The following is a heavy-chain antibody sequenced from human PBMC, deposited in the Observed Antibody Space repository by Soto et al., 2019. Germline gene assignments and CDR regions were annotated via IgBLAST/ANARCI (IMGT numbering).Heavy chain of an antibody. CDR2: INHSGST. D-gene: IGHD3-16*01. J-gene: IGHJ5*02. CDR3: ARARQYYDCELDP. CDR1: GGSFSGYY. V-gene: IGHV4-34*09. Sequence: SETLSLTCAVYGGSFSGYYWTWIRQPPGTGLEWIGEINHSGSTNYNPSLKSRLSISLDTSENQFSLKLTSVTAADTAIYYCARARQYYDCELDPWGQGTLVTVSS.